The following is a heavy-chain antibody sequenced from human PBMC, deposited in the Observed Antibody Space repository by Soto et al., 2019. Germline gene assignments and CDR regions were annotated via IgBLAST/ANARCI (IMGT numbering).Heavy chain of an antibody. D-gene: IGHD3-10*01. V-gene: IGHV1-18*01. CDR2: VSAYNGNT. CDR3: ARGSGAWVGGIYDY. CDR1: GYTFTSYG. J-gene: IGHJ4*02. Sequence: QVQLVQSGAEVKKPGASVKVSCKASGYTFTSYGIIWVRQAPGQGLEWMGWVSAYNGNTIYAQKLQGRVTMTTDTSPSTGYMEVRSLNSGETGVYYCARGSGAWVGGIYDYWGQGRLVTVSS.